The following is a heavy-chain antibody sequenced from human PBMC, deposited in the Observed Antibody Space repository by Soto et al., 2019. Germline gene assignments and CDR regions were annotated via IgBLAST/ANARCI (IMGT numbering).Heavy chain of an antibody. V-gene: IGHV4-31*03. CDR3: ARGTYYYGSKTPWFDP. Sequence: SETLSLTCTVSGGSISSGGYYWSWIRQHPGKGLEWIGYIYYSGSTYYNPSLKSRVTISVDRSKNQFSLKLSSVTAADTAVYYCARGTYYYGSKTPWFDPWGQGTLVTVSS. CDR1: GGSISSGGYY. CDR2: IYYSGST. D-gene: IGHD3-10*01. J-gene: IGHJ5*02.